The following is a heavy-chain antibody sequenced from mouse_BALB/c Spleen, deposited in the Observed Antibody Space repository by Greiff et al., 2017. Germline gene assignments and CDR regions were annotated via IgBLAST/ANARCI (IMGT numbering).Heavy chain of an antibody. CDR1: GYSITSDYA. CDR3: ARWEGNYPYWYFDV. V-gene: IGHV3-2*02. Sequence: VQLKESGPGLVKPSQSLSLTCTVTGYSITSDYAWNWIRQFPGNKLEWMGYISYSGSTSYNPSLKSRISITRDTSKNQFFLQLNSVTTEDTATYYCARWEGNYPYWYFDVWGAGTTVTVSS. J-gene: IGHJ1*01. CDR2: ISYSGST. D-gene: IGHD2-1*01.